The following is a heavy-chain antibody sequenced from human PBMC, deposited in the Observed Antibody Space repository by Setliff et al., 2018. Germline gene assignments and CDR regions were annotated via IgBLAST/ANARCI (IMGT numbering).Heavy chain of an antibody. Sequence: SETLSLTCSVSGGSISGSHYSWVWMRQPPGKRLEWIGSTYYNGTAYYNPSLQSRVAISVDTSKNYFSLDVNSVTAADTAVYYCVRVRVVQGYYEFDSWGQGALVTVSS. J-gene: IGHJ4*02. CDR2: TYYNGTA. D-gene: IGHD3-16*01. CDR1: GGSISGSHYS. V-gene: IGHV4-39*02. CDR3: VRVRVVQGYYEFDS.